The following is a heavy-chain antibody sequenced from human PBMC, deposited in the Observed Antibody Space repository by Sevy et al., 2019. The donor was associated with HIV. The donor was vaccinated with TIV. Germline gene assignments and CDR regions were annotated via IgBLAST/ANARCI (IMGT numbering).Heavy chain of an antibody. Sequence: GGSLRLSCAASGFTFSSYAMSWVRQAPGKGLEWVGRIKSKTDGGTTDYAAPVKGRFTISRDDSKNTLYLQMNSLKTEDTAVYYCTTPLPYSGSYAGDAFDIWGQGTMVTVSS. J-gene: IGHJ3*02. CDR2: IKSKTDGGTT. CDR3: TTPLPYSGSYAGDAFDI. V-gene: IGHV3-15*01. D-gene: IGHD1-26*01. CDR1: GFTFSSYA.